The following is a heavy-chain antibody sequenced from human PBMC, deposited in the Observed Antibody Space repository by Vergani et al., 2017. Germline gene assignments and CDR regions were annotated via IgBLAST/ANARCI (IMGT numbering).Heavy chain of an antibody. Sequence: QVQLVESGGGVVQPGTSLRLSCEASGCKFSQFGMHWVRQGPGKGLEWVAFLRSDGTNEFLDSVKGRFTISRDNSRNTLYLQMNRLRREDTAVYYCATKGHYGDFPSDHWGPGTLVTVSS. CDR3: ATKGHYGDFPSDH. CDR2: LRSDGTNE. V-gene: IGHV3-30*02. CDR1: GCKFSQFG. J-gene: IGHJ4*02. D-gene: IGHD4-17*01.